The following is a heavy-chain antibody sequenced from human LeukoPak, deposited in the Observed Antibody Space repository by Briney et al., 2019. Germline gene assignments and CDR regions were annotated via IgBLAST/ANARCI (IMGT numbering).Heavy chain of an antibody. CDR2: INPNSGGT. CDR1: GYTFTGYY. CDR3: ARGTTVVDNYYYYYMDV. V-gene: IGHV1-2*02. Sequence: GASVKVSCKASGYTFTGYYMHWVRQAPGQGLEWMGWINPNSGGTNYAQKFQGRVTMTRDTSISTAYMELSRLRSDDTAVYYCARGTTVVDNYYYYYMDVWGKGTTVTVSS. D-gene: IGHD4-23*01. J-gene: IGHJ6*03.